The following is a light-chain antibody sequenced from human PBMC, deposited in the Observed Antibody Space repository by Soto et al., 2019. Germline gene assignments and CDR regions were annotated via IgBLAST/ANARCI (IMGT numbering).Light chain of an antibody. CDR2: GAY. Sequence: EIVMTQSPATLSVSPGERATLSCRASQSVSSSLAWYQQKPGQAPRLLIYGAYTRATGIPARFSGSGSGTEFTLTISRLQSEDFAVYYCQQYNNWWTFGQGTKGEVQ. J-gene: IGKJ1*01. CDR3: QQYNNWWT. V-gene: IGKV3-15*01. CDR1: QSVSSS.